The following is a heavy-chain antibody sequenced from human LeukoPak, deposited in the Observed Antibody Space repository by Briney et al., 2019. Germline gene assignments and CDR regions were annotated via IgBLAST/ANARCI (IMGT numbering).Heavy chain of an antibody. J-gene: IGHJ4*02. D-gene: IGHD6-13*01. CDR1: GFTFSSYW. CDR3: ARRLIVPAAADIFDY. V-gene: IGHV3-23*01. Sequence: PGGSLRLSCAASGFTFSSYWMHWVRQAPGKGLEWVSAISGSGGSTYYADSVKGRFTISRDNSKNTLYLQMNSLRAEDTAVYYCARRLIVPAAADIFDYWGQGTLVTVSS. CDR2: ISGSGGST.